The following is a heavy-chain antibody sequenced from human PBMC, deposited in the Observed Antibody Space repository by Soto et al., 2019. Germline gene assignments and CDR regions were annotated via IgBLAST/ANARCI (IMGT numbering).Heavy chain of an antibody. CDR2: VGPSGAST. Sequence: LRLSCAASGFTFGSYAMGWVRQAPGKGLEWVSSVGPSGASTKYADSVKGRFTVSRDIFKSTLYLHMSSLRAEGTALYFCAKLYYYDSTGYFRHFDNWGQGTRVTVSS. D-gene: IGHD3-22*01. CDR1: GFTFGSYA. V-gene: IGHV3-23*01. J-gene: IGHJ4*02. CDR3: AKLYYYDSTGYFRHFDN.